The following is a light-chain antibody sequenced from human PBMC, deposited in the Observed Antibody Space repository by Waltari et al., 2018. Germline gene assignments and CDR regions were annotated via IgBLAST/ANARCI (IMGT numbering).Light chain of an antibody. CDR1: QSVLDSSTNKNY. J-gene: IGKJ2*01. Sequence: DIVMTQSPDSLAVSLGERATINCKSSQSVLDSSTNKNYLAWYQQKPGQPPKLLIYWASTRESGFPDRFSGSGSGTDFILTISSLQAEDVAVYYCQQYFSTPNTFGQGTKLEIK. V-gene: IGKV4-1*01. CDR3: QQYFSTPNT. CDR2: WAS.